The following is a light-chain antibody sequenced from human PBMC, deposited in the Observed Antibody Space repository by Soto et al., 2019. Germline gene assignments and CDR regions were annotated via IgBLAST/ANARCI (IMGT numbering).Light chain of an antibody. CDR1: HILLHSNGYNY. Sequence: DVVMTQSPLSLPVTPGEPSSISCRSSHILLHSNGYNYLDWYLQKPGQSPQLLIYLGSNRASGVPDRFSGSGSGTDFTLKISRVEAEDVGVYYCMQALQTPRFGPGTKVDIK. CDR2: LGS. CDR3: MQALQTPR. V-gene: IGKV2-28*01. J-gene: IGKJ3*01.